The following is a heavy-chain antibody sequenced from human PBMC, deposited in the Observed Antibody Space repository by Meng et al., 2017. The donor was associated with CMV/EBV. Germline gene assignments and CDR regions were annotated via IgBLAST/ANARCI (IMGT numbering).Heavy chain of an antibody. Sequence: GGSLRLSCAASGFTFSSYAMHWVRQAPGKGLEWVAVISYDGSNKYYADSVKGRFTTSRDNSKNTLYLQMNSLRAEDTAVYYCARGRDYDSSGYYGYWGQGTLVTVSS. J-gene: IGHJ4*02. V-gene: IGHV3-30*04. CDR1: GFTFSSYA. CDR2: ISYDGSNK. D-gene: IGHD3-22*01. CDR3: ARGRDYDSSGYYGY.